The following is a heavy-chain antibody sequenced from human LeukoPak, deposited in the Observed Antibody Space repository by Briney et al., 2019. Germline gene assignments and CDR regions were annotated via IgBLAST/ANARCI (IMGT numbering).Heavy chain of an antibody. Sequence: SETLSLTCTVSGGSISSSSYYRGWIRQPPGKGLEWIGSIYYSGSTYYNPSLKSRVTISVDTSKNQFSLKLSSVTAADTAVYYCARDLRSSSSSGINYYGMDVWGQGTTVTVSS. V-gene: IGHV4-39*07. J-gene: IGHJ6*02. CDR3: ARDLRSSSSSGINYYGMDV. CDR1: GGSISSSSYY. CDR2: IYYSGST. D-gene: IGHD6-6*01.